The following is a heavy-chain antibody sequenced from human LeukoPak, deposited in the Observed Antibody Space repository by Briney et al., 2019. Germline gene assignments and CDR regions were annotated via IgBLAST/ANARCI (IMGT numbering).Heavy chain of an antibody. CDR2: ISGSGGST. Sequence: GGSLRLSCAASGFTFSSYAMSWVRQAPGKGLERVSAISGSGGSTYYADSVKGRFTISGDNSKNTLYLQMNSLRAEDTAVYYCAKDPDFLVVVPAARFRFDPWGQGTLVTVSS. CDR1: GFTFSSYA. D-gene: IGHD2-2*01. J-gene: IGHJ5*02. V-gene: IGHV3-23*01. CDR3: AKDPDFLVVVPAARFRFDP.